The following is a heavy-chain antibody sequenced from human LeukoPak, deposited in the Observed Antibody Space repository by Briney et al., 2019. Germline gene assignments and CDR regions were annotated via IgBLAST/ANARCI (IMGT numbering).Heavy chain of an antibody. J-gene: IGHJ6*03. CDR1: GFTFSSYA. Sequence: GRSLRLSCAASGFTFSSYAMHWVRQAPGKGLEWVAVISYDGSNKYYADSVKGRFTISRDNSKNTLYLQMNSLRAEDTAVYYCTRVAVIYQYYMDVWGRGTTVTVSS. V-gene: IGHV3-30-3*01. CDR3: TRVAVIYQYYMDV. CDR2: ISYDGSNK. D-gene: IGHD2-2*01.